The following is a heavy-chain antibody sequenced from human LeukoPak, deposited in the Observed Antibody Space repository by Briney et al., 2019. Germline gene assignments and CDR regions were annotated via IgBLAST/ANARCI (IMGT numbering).Heavy chain of an antibody. Sequence: GSLRLSCAASGFTFSSYWMHWVRQAPGKGLVWVSRTNSDGRSTSYADSVKGRFTISRDNAKNTLYLQMNSLRAEDTAVYYCARDRAHDFWSGYPSPYYYYYMDVWGKGTTVTVSS. CDR3: ARDRAHDFWSGYPSPYYYYYMDV. J-gene: IGHJ6*03. V-gene: IGHV3-74*01. D-gene: IGHD3-3*01. CDR2: TNSDGRST. CDR1: GFTFSSYW.